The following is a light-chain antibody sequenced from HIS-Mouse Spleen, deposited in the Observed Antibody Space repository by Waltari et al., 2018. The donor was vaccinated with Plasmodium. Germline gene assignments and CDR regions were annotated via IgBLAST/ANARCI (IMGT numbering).Light chain of an antibody. V-gene: IGKV3-20*01. CDR3: QQYSRSPGT. CDR2: GAS. J-gene: IGKJ4*01. CDR1: PSVSSSY. Sequence: IVLTQSPGTLSFSPGERATLPCRASPSVSSSYLSWYQQKPGQAPRLLIYGASSRATGIPDRFSGSGSGTDFTLTSSILEPEDVAVYYCQQYSRSPGTFGEGTKVEIK.